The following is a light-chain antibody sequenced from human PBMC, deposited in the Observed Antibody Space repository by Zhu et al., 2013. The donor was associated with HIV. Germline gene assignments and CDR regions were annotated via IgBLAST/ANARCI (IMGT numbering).Light chain of an antibody. CDR2: VNSDGSH. J-gene: IGLJ3*02. V-gene: IGLV4-69*01. Sequence: QPVLTQSPSASASLGASVKLTCSLSSGHSNYAIAWHQQQPEKGPRYLMKVNSDGSHSKGDGIPDRFSGSSSGAERYLTISSLQSEDEADYYCQSYDTSLSAWVFGGGTKLTVL. CDR3: QSYDTSLSAWV. CDR1: SGHSNYA.